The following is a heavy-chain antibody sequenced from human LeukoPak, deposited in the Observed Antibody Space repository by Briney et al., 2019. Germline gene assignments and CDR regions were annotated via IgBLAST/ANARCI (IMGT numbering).Heavy chain of an antibody. CDR1: GFTFSSYS. CDR2: INSDGSST. Sequence: GGSLRLSCAASGFTFSSYSMNWVRQAPGKGLVWVSRINSDGSSTTYADSVKGRFTISRDNAKNTLFLQMNSLRAEDMAVYYCARARLAVMDYWGQGTLVTVSS. D-gene: IGHD3-9*01. CDR3: ARARLAVMDY. V-gene: IGHV3-74*01. J-gene: IGHJ4*02.